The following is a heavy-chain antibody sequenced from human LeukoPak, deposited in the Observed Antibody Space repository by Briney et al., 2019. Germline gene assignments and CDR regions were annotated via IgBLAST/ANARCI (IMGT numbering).Heavy chain of an antibody. CDR2: INHSGST. CDR3: ARHYDSSGYYTLTTFDY. D-gene: IGHD3-22*01. CDR1: GGSFSGYY. Sequence: SETLSLTCAVYGGSFSGYYWSWIRQPPGKGLEWIGEINHSGSTYYNPSLKSRVTISVDTSKNQFSLKLSSVTAADTAVYYCARHYDSSGYYTLTTFDYWGQGTLVTVSS. V-gene: IGHV4-34*01. J-gene: IGHJ4*02.